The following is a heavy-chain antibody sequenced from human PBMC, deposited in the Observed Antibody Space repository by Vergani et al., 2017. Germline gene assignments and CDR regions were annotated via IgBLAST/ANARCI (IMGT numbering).Heavy chain of an antibody. CDR2: VSASGGSA. CDR3: ARDRFTIFGVVMRGGPLDY. Sequence: EVQLLESGGGLVQPGGSLRLSCAASGFTFSSNAMSWVRQAPGKGLEWVSAVSASGGSAYYADSVKGRFTISRDNSKNTVSLQMDSLRAEDTAIYYCARDRFTIFGVVMRGGPLDYWGQGTLVTVSS. D-gene: IGHD3-3*01. J-gene: IGHJ4*02. CDR1: GFTFSSNA. V-gene: IGHV3-23*01.